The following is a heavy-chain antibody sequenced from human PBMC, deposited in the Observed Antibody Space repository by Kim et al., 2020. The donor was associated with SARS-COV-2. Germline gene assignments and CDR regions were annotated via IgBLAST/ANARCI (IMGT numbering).Heavy chain of an antibody. D-gene: IGHD2-2*02. J-gene: IGHJ2*01. CDR3: AKDRAGVPAAIWYFDL. CDR1: GFTFSSYD. Sequence: GGSLRLSCAASGFTFSSYDMHWVRQAPGKGLEWVAVISFDGSNKYYADSVKGRFTISRDNSKNTLYLQMNSLSAEDTAVYYCAKDRAGVPAAIWYFDLWGRGTLVTVSS. V-gene: IGHV3-30*18. CDR2: ISFDGSNK.